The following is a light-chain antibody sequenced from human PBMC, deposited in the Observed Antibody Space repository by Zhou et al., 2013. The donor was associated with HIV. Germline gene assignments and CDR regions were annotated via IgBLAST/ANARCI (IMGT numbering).Light chain of an antibody. CDR2: KVS. CDR3: MQRIEFPYT. Sequence: DVVMTQSPLSLPVTLGQPASMSCRSSQSLLYSVGDTYFNWFQQRPGHSPRRLIYKVSNRDSGVPDRFSGSGSGTDFTLKISRVEAEDVGVYFCMQRIEFPYTFGQGTKLEIK. J-gene: IGKJ2*01. V-gene: IGKV2-30*01. CDR1: QSLLYSVGDTY.